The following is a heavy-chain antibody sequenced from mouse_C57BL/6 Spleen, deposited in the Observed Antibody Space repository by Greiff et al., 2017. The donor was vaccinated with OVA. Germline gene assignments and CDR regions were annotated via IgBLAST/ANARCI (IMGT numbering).Heavy chain of an antibody. CDR1: GFTFSDYG. V-gene: IGHV5-17*01. J-gene: IGHJ4*01. D-gene: IGHD2-3*01. Sequence: EVHLVESGGGLVKPGGSLTLSCAASGFTFSDYGMHWVRQAPEKGLEWVAYISSGSSTIYYADTVKGRFTISRDNDKNTLFLQMTSLRSEDTAMYYCARRGGYYSPYAMDYWGQGTSVTVSS. CDR2: ISSGSSTI. CDR3: ARRGGYYSPYAMDY.